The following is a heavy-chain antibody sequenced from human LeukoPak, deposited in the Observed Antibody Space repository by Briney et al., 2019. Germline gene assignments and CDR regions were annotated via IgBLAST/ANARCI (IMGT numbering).Heavy chain of an antibody. CDR3: ARVGYGDYTPFDY. CDR2: IYHSGST. J-gene: IGHJ4*02. Sequence: LRLSCAASGFTFSSYSMNWVRQPPGKGLEWIGYIYHSGSTYYNPSLKSRVTISVDRPKNQFSLKLSSVTAADTAVYYCARVGYGDYTPFDYWGQGTLVTVSS. D-gene: IGHD4-17*01. CDR1: GFTFSSYS. V-gene: IGHV4-30-2*01.